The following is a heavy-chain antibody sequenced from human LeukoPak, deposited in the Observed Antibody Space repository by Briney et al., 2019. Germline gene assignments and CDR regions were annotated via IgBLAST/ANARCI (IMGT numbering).Heavy chain of an antibody. Sequence: SETLSLTCAVPGYSISSGYYWGWIRQPPGKGLEWIGSIYHSGSTYYNPSLKSRVTISVDTSKNQFSLKLSSVTAADTAVYYCARHKARLRFLEWFPLGVDYWGQGTLVTVSS. D-gene: IGHD3-3*01. V-gene: IGHV4-38-2*01. CDR2: IYHSGST. J-gene: IGHJ4*02. CDR3: ARHKARLRFLEWFPLGVDY. CDR1: GYSISSGYY.